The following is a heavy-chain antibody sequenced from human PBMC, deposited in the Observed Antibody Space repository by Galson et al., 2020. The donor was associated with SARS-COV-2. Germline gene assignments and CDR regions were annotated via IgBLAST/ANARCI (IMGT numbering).Heavy chain of an antibody. CDR1: GYSINSGYY. CDR2: IYHSGNT. CDR3: ARRRGSHYFDY. J-gene: IGHJ4*02. V-gene: IGHV4-38-2*01. Sequence: SQTLSLTCAVSGYSINSGYYWGWFRQPPGQGLAWIGRIYHSGNTYHNPSLKSRVTIAVDTSKNHCSLKLSSVTASYTAVYYCARRRGSHYFDYGCQRTLVTVSS.